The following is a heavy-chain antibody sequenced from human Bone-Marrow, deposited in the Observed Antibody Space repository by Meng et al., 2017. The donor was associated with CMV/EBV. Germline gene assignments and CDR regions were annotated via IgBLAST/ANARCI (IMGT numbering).Heavy chain of an antibody. D-gene: IGHD6-19*01. J-gene: IGHJ4*02. CDR2: IYSGGST. CDR3: ARGGYSSGWTSDY. CDR1: GFTFSSYA. V-gene: IGHV3-66*02. Sequence: GESLKISCAASGFTFSSYAMSWVRQAPGKGLEWVSVIYSGGSTYYADSVKGRFTISRDNSKNTLYLQMNSLRAEDTAVYYCARGGYSSGWTSDYWGQGTLVTVSS.